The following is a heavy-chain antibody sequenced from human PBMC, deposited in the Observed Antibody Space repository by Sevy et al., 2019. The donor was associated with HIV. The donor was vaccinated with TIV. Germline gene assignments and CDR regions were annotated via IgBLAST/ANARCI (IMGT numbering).Heavy chain of an antibody. CDR3: ARDKGNYERDAFDF. D-gene: IGHD3-3*01. CDR1: GVTFSSYW. V-gene: IGHV3-7*01. CDR2: IKQDGSEK. Sequence: GGSLRLSCAASGVTFSSYWRSWVRQAPGKGLEWVANIKQDGSEKYYVISEKGRFTISKDNAKNSLYLQMNSLSAEDTAVYYSARDKGNYERDAFDFWGQGTMVTVSS. J-gene: IGHJ3*01.